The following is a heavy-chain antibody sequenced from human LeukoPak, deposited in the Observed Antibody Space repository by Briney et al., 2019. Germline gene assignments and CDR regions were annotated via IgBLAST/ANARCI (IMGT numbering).Heavy chain of an antibody. V-gene: IGHV4-59*01. J-gene: IGHJ4*02. D-gene: IGHD5-12*01. Sequence: PSETLSLTCTVSGGSINSYYWSWIRQPPGKGLEWIGYIYYSGSTNYNPSLKSRVTISVDTSKKEFSLKLSSVTAADTAVYYCARASDYDNHYFDYWGRGTLVTVSS. CDR2: IYYSGST. CDR1: GGSINSYY. CDR3: ARASDYDNHYFDY.